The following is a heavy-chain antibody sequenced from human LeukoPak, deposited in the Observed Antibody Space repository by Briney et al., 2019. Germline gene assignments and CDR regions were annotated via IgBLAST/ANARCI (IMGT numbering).Heavy chain of an antibody. D-gene: IGHD2-15*01. CDR2: IGTAGDT. CDR3: ARGFNCSGGSCYHPEYYFDY. J-gene: IGHJ4*02. CDR1: GFTFSSYD. V-gene: IGHV3-13*04. Sequence: PGGSLGLSCAASGFTFSSYDMHWVRQATGKGLEWVSAIGTAGDTYYPGSVKGRFTISRENAKTSLYLPMTSLRAGDTAVYYCARGFNCSGGSCYHPEYYFDYWGQRTLVTASS.